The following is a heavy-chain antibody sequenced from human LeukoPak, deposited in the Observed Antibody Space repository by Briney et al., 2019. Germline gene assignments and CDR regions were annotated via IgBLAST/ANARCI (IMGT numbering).Heavy chain of an antibody. J-gene: IGHJ5*02. D-gene: IGHD2-15*01. Sequence: QTGGSLRLSCADSGFPFSSHAMSWVRQPPGKGLEWVAAISNGKTYYADSVRGRFAISRDDSTNTVYLHMNSLRDEDTALYHCVREAGYCAPVCVKTNWFDPWGQGTLVTVSS. CDR2: ISNGKT. V-gene: IGHV3-23*01. CDR3: VREAGYCAPVCVKTNWFDP. CDR1: GFPFSSHA.